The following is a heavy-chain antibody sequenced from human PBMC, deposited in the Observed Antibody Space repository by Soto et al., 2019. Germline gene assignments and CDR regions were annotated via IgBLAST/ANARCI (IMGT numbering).Heavy chain of an antibody. CDR2: IWYDGSNE. V-gene: IGHV3-33*01. CDR1: GFTFTTYG. CDR3: ARDRGVGAGYFDY. D-gene: IGHD1-26*01. Sequence: SLRLSCAASGFTFTTYGMHWVRQAPGKGLEWVAVIWYDGSNEYYADSVKGRFTISRDNSKNTLYLQMNSLRAEDTAVYYCARDRGVGAGYFDYWGQGTLVTVSS. J-gene: IGHJ4*02.